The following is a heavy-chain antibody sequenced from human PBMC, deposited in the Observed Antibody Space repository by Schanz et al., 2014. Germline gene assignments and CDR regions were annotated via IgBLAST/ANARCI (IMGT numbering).Heavy chain of an antibody. D-gene: IGHD2-15*01. J-gene: IGHJ1*01. CDR3: ARGNLAWCGGGSCYTRFQFFQV. CDR1: GYTFSSND. V-gene: IGHV1-8*02. CDR2: MNPRSGNT. Sequence: QVHLVQSGAGVKKPGASVRVSCKASGYTFSSNDINWVRQASGQGLEWVGWMNPRSGNTGYAQKSKGRVTMTRTSSISTAYMELSSLGSEDTAMYYCARGNLAWCGGGSCYTRFQFFQVWGQGTLITVSS.